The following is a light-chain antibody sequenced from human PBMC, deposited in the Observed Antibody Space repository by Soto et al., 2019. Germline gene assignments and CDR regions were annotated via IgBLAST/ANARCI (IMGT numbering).Light chain of an antibody. CDR2: GAS. J-gene: IGKJ2*01. CDR3: RQYGSSPSYT. V-gene: IGKV3-20*01. CDR1: QSVSSSGY. Sequence: EIVLTQSPGTLSLSPGERATLSCRASQSVSSSGYLAWYQQKPGQAPRLLIYGASSRATGIPDRFSGSGSATDFTLTISRLEPEDFAVYYCRQYGSSPSYTFGQGTKLEIK.